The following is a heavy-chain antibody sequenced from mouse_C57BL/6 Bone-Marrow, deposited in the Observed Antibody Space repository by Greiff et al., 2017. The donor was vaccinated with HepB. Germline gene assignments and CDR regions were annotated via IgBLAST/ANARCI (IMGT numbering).Heavy chain of an antibody. CDR2: IRSKSSNYAT. Sequence: EVQRVESGGGLVQPKGSLKLSCAASGFTFNTYAMHWVRQAPGKGLEWVARIRSKSSNYATYYADSVKDRFTISRDDSQSMLYLQMKNLKTEDTAMYYCVRDVHTTVVSYWYFDVWGTGTTVTVSS. CDR1: GFTFNTYA. D-gene: IGHD1-1*01. J-gene: IGHJ1*03. V-gene: IGHV10-3*01. CDR3: VRDVHTTVVSYWYFDV.